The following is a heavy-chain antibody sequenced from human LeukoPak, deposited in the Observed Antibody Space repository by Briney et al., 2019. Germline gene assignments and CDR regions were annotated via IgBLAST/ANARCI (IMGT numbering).Heavy chain of an antibody. J-gene: IGHJ3*02. V-gene: IGHV4-34*01. D-gene: IGHD1-7*01. CDR3: ARGANWNYEYGAFDI. Sequence: TSETLSLTCAVYGGSFSGYYWSWIRQPPGKGLEWIGEINHSGSTNYNPSLKSRVTISVDTSKNQFSLKLSSVTAADTAVYYCARGANWNYEYGAFDIWGQGTMVTVSS. CDR2: INHSGST. CDR1: GGSFSGYY.